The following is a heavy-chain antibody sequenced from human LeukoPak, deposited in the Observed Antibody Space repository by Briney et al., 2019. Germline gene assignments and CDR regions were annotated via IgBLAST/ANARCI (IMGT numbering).Heavy chain of an antibody. Sequence: SETLSLTCTVSGDSISSYYWSWIRQPAGKGLKWIGRIYTSGSTNYNPSLKSRVTMSVDTSKNQFSLNLNSVAAADTAVYYCARGISSSWYPYFDYWGQGTLVTVSS. CDR3: ARGISSSWYPYFDY. V-gene: IGHV4-4*07. D-gene: IGHD6-13*01. J-gene: IGHJ4*02. CDR2: IYTSGST. CDR1: GDSISSYY.